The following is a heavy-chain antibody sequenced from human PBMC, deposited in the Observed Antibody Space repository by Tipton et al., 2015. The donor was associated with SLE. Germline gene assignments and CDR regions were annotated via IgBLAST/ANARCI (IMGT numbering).Heavy chain of an antibody. CDR2: ISYSETT. J-gene: IGHJ4*02. Sequence: TLSLTCTVSGGSISSHYWSWIRQPPGKGLEWIGHISYSETTNYNPSLKSRVTISVDTSKNQFSLKLRSVTAADTAVYYCAGAWQGYCSGGTCYVLDYWGQGTLVTVSS. CDR1: GGSISSHY. D-gene: IGHD2-15*01. V-gene: IGHV4-59*11. CDR3: AGAWQGYCSGGTCYVLDY.